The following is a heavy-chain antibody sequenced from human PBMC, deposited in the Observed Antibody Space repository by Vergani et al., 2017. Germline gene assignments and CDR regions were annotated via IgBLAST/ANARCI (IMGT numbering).Heavy chain of an antibody. Sequence: QVQLQESGPGLVKPSETLSLTCTVSGGSVSSGSYYWSWFRQPPGKGLEWIGYIYYSGSTNYNPSLKSRVTISVDTSKNQFSLKLSSVTAADTAVYYCARALSSIVGATPAWAYWGQGTLVTVSS. CDR3: ARALSSIVGATPAWAY. J-gene: IGHJ4*02. CDR1: GGSVSSGSYY. CDR2: IYYSGST. V-gene: IGHV4-61*01. D-gene: IGHD1-26*01.